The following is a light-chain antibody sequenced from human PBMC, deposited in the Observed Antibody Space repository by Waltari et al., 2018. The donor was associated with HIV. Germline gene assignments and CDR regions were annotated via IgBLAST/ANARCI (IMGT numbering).Light chain of an antibody. V-gene: IGLV1-47*01. CDR2: RNK. J-gene: IGLJ3*02. Sequence: QSVMTQPPSASGTPGQRVTISCSGSSSNIGRNYVNWYQQLPGTTPNLLIYRNKQRPSGVPDRFSGSKSGTSASLAISGLRSEDEADYYCAAWDDSLSGSWVFGGGTQVTVL. CDR3: AAWDDSLSGSWV. CDR1: SSNIGRNY.